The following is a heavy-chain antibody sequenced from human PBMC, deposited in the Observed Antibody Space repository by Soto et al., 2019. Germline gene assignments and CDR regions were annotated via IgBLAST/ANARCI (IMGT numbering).Heavy chain of an antibody. J-gene: IGHJ3*02. Sequence: PGGSLRLSCAASGFTFSSYAMSWVRQAPGKGLEWVSAISGSGGSTYYADSVKGRFTISRDNSKNTLYLQMNSLRAEDTAVYCCAKDRGYCSSTSCPPPPDAFDIWGQGTMVTVSS. CDR2: ISGSGGST. V-gene: IGHV3-23*01. CDR3: AKDRGYCSSTSCPPPPDAFDI. CDR1: GFTFSSYA. D-gene: IGHD2-2*01.